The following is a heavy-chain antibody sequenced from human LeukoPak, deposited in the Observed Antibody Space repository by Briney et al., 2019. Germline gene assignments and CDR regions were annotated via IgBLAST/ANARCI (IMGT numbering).Heavy chain of an antibody. D-gene: IGHD5-18*01. CDR2: INPNSGVT. V-gene: IGHV1-2*02. Sequence: ASVKVSCKASGYTFTGYYMHWVRQAPGQGLEWMGWINPNSGVTNYAQKFQGRVTMTRDTSISTAYMDLSRLRSDDTTVYYCARDPRWNPAMVHYYYSYIDVWGKGTTVTVSS. CDR1: GYTFTGYY. J-gene: IGHJ6*03. CDR3: ARDPRWNPAMVHYYYSYIDV.